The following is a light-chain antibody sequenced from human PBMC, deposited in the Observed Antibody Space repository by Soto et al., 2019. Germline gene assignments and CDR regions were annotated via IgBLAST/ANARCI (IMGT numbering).Light chain of an antibody. CDR1: NSDVGGYNY. CDR2: DVS. V-gene: IGLV2-14*01. Sequence: SALTQPASVSGSPGQSITISCSGTNSDVGGYNYVSWYQQHPGKAPKLMIYDVSYRPSGISNRFSGSKSDNTASLTISGLQAEDEADYDCSSYTTSSLYVFGTGTKVTVL. CDR3: SSYTTSSLYV. J-gene: IGLJ1*01.